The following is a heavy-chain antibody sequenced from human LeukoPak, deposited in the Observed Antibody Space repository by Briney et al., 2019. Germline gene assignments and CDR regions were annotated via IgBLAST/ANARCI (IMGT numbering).Heavy chain of an antibody. Sequence: ASVKVSCKASGYTFTSYGISWVRQAPGQGLEWMGWISAYNGNTNYAQKLQGRVTMTTDTSTSTAYMELRSLRSDDTAVYYCARDRAYYGSGSPKYFQHWGQRTLVTVSS. CDR1: GYTFTSYG. J-gene: IGHJ1*01. V-gene: IGHV1-18*01. CDR2: ISAYNGNT. CDR3: ARDRAYYGSGSPKYFQH. D-gene: IGHD3-10*01.